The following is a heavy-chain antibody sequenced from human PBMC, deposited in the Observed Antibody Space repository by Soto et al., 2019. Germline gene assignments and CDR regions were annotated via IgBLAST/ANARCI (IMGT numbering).Heavy chain of an antibody. CDR2: ISSDGSST. J-gene: IGHJ4*02. Sequence: PGGSLRLSCAASGFTFSNYWVHCARQAPGKGLVWVSRISSDGSSTNYADSVKGRFTISRDNAKNTLHLQMNSLRAEDTAVYYCARVPYCSSSSCYSYFDSWGQGTLVTVSS. CDR1: GFTFSNYW. V-gene: IGHV3-74*01. CDR3: ARVPYCSSSSCYSYFDS. D-gene: IGHD2-2*01.